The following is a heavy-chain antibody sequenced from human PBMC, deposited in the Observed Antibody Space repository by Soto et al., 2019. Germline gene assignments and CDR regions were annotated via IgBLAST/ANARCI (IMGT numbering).Heavy chain of an antibody. Sequence: GGSLRLSCAASGFTFSSYAMSRVRQAPGKGLEWVSAISGSGGSTYYADSVKGRFTISRDNSKNTLYLQMNSLRAEDTAVYYCAKDREWFGEFDYWGQGTLVTVSS. J-gene: IGHJ4*02. CDR3: AKDREWFGEFDY. D-gene: IGHD3-10*01. CDR2: ISGSGGST. CDR1: GFTFSSYA. V-gene: IGHV3-23*01.